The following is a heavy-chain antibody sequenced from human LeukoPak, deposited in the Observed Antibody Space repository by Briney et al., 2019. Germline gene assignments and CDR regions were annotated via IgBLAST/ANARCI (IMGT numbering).Heavy chain of an antibody. D-gene: IGHD6-19*01. J-gene: IGHJ4*02. CDR1: GYTFTGYY. V-gene: IGHV1-2*02. CDR2: INPNSGGT. CDR3: AREIAVAGTRSADY. Sequence: ASVKVPCKASGYTFTGYYMHWVRQAPGQGLEWMGWINPNSGGTNYAQKFQGRVTMTRDTSISTAYMELSRLRSDDTAVYYCAREIAVAGTRSADYWGQGTLVTVSS.